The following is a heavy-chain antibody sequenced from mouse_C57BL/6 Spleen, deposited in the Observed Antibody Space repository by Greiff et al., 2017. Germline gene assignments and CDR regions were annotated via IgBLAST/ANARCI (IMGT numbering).Heavy chain of an antibody. CDR3: ARRYYAMDY. CDR2: INPNNGGT. Sequence: EVQLQQSGPELVKPGASVKISCKASGYTFTDYYMNWVKQSHGKSLEWIGDINPNNGGTSYNQKFKGKATLTVDKSSSTAYMERRSLTSEDSAVYYCARRYYAMDYWGQGTSVTVSS. J-gene: IGHJ4*01. CDR1: GYTFTDYY. V-gene: IGHV1-26*01.